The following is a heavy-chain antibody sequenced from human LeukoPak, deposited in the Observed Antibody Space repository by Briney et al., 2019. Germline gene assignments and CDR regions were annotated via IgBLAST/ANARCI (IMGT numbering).Heavy chain of an antibody. Sequence: GESLKISCKGSGYSFTTYWIGWVRQMPGKGLEWMGIIYPGDSDTRYSPSFQGQVTISADKSISTAYLQRSSLKASDTAMFYCARGTLKSRYYFDYWGQGTLVTVSS. V-gene: IGHV5-51*01. CDR3: ARGTLKSRYYFDY. J-gene: IGHJ4*02. CDR1: GYSFTTYW. CDR2: IYPGDSDT.